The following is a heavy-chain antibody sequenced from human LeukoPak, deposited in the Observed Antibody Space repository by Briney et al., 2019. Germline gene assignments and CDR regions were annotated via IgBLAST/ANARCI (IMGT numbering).Heavy chain of an antibody. CDR1: GFTFSDYW. V-gene: IGHV3-7*01. J-gene: IGHJ4*02. CDR3: ARDKIVGATKFDY. Sequence: GXXLRLSCVVSGFTFSDYWMSWVRQAPGKRLEWVANIKQDESEKYYVESVKGRFTISRDNARNSLYLHMNSLRAEDTALYYCARDKIVGATKFDYWGQGTQVTVSS. D-gene: IGHD1-26*01. CDR2: IKQDESEK.